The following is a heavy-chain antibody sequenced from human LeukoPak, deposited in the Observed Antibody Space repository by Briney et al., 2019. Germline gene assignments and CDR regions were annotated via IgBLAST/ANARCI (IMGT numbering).Heavy chain of an antibody. J-gene: IGHJ4*02. Sequence: AESLKISYKGSGYSFTSYWIAWVRQMPGKGLEWMGIIYPADSDTRYSPSFQGQVTISADKSITTAYLQWSSLKASDTAMYYCARHPTDFWTGYYLFDYWGQGTLVTVSS. CDR2: IYPADSDT. D-gene: IGHD3/OR15-3a*01. CDR1: GYSFTSYW. V-gene: IGHV5-51*01. CDR3: ARHPTDFWTGYYLFDY.